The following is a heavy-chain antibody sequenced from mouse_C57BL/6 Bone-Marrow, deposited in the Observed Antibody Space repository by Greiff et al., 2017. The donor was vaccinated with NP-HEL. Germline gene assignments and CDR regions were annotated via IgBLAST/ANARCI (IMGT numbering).Heavy chain of an antibody. CDR3: TLYYYGSSRGYFDY. Sequence: VQLQQSGAELVRPGASVKLSCTASGFNIKDDYMPWVKQRPEQGLEWIGWIDPENGDTEYASKFQGKATITADTSSNTAYLQLSSLTSEDTAVYYCTLYYYGSSRGYFDYWGQGTTLTVSS. CDR1: GFNIKDDY. J-gene: IGHJ2*01. V-gene: IGHV14-4*01. D-gene: IGHD1-1*01. CDR2: IDPENGDT.